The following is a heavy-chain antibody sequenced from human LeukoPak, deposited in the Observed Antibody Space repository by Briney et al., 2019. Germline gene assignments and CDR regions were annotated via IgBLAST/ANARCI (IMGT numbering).Heavy chain of an antibody. J-gene: IGHJ3*02. Sequence: GGSLRLSCAASGFTFSSYGMHWVRQAPGKGLEWVAVIWYDGSNKYYADSVKGRFTISRDNSKNTLYLQMNSLRAEDTAVYYCARGSGSYYNLAFDIWGQGTMVTVSS. D-gene: IGHD1-26*01. V-gene: IGHV3-33*01. CDR3: ARGSGSYYNLAFDI. CDR2: IWYDGSNK. CDR1: GFTFSSYG.